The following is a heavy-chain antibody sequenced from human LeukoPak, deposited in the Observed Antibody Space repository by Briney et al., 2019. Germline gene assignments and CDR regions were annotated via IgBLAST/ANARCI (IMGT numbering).Heavy chain of an antibody. CDR2: ITTSGDNA. Sequence: GGSLRLSCAFSGLTFSSHAMSWVRQAPGKGLEWVSIITTSGDNAYYADSVKGRFTISRDNSKNTLYLQMNSLRAEDTAVYYCAKNYYDSSGNNWFDPWGQGTLVTVSS. CDR1: GLTFSSHA. D-gene: IGHD3-22*01. CDR3: AKNYYDSSGNNWFDP. V-gene: IGHV3-23*01. J-gene: IGHJ5*02.